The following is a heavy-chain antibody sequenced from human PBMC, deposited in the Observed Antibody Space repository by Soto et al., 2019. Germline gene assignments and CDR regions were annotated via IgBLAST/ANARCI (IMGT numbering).Heavy chain of an antibody. CDR2: ISGSGGTT. D-gene: IGHD6-19*01. Sequence: EVQLLESGGGLVQPGGSLRLSCAASGFTFSSYAISWVRQASGKGLEWVSAISGSGGTTYYADSVKGRFTISRDNSKNTLYLQMNSLRAEDTAVYYCAKDNSGWGYYYYGMDVWGQGTTVTVSS. J-gene: IGHJ6*02. CDR1: GFTFSSYA. V-gene: IGHV3-23*01. CDR3: AKDNSGWGYYYYGMDV.